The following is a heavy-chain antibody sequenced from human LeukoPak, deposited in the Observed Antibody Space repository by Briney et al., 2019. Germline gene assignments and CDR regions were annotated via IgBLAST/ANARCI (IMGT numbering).Heavy chain of an antibody. V-gene: IGHV3-53*01. D-gene: IGHD3-22*01. J-gene: IGHJ4*02. CDR2: LYSDGTT. CDR3: ARAAYDSNGFTANHDY. CDR1: GFTFSSYD. Sequence: GGSLRLSCAASGFTFSSYDMDWVRQAPGKGLEWVSVLYSDGTTYYADSVKGRFTISRDNSKNTLYLQMNNLRAEDTAVYYCARAAYDSNGFTANHDYWGQGALVTVSS.